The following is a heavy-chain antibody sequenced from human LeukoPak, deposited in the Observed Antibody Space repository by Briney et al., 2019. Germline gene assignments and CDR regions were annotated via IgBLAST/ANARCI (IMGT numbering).Heavy chain of an antibody. CDR1: GGSISSSSYY. D-gene: IGHD3-22*01. CDR3: ATATDYYDSSGYPRGINAFDI. Sequence: SETLSLTCTVSGGSISSSSYYWGWIRQPPGKGLEWIGSIYYSGSTYYNPSLKSRVTISVDTSKNQFSLKLSSVTAADTAVYYCATATDYYDSSGYPRGINAFDIWGQGTMVTVSS. V-gene: IGHV4-39*01. CDR2: IYYSGST. J-gene: IGHJ3*02.